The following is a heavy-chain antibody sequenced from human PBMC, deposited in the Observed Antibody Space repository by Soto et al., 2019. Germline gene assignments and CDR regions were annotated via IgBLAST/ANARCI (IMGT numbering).Heavy chain of an antibody. V-gene: IGHV3-7*01. CDR2: IKQDGSEK. J-gene: IGHJ6*02. Sequence: GGSLRLSCAASGFTFSSYWMSWVRQAPGKGLEWVANIKQDGSEKYYVDSVKGRFTISRDNAKNSLYLQMNSLRAEDTAVYYCARDQSSSWQYYYYYYVLDFSGQGTTVIGSS. CDR1: GFTFSSYW. D-gene: IGHD6-13*01. CDR3: ARDQSSSWQYYYYYYVLDF.